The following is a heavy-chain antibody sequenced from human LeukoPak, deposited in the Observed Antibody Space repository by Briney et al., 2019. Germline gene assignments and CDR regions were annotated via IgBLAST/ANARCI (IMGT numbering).Heavy chain of an antibody. J-gene: IGHJ4*02. CDR3: ARIAGIKGDDY. V-gene: IGHV1-8*03. CDR1: GYTFTSYD. Sequence: VASVKVSCKASGYTFTSYDINWVRQATGQGLEWMGWMNPNSGNTGYAQKFQGRVTITRNTSISTAYMELSSLRSEDTAVYYCARIAGIKGDDYWGQGTLVTVSS. CDR2: MNPNSGNT. D-gene: IGHD1-14*01.